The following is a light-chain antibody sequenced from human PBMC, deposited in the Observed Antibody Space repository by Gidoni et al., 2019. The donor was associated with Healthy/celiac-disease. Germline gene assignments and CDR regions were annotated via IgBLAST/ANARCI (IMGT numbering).Light chain of an antibody. J-gene: IGKJ1*01. CDR3: QKYNSYCT. CDR2: KAS. Sequence: IQMTQSPSTLSESVGDRVTITCRGSHIISSWLAWYQKKPGKAPKLLSYKASSLESGVPSRFSGSGSGTEFTLTISSLQPDDFATYYCQKYNSYCTFGQGTKVEIK. V-gene: IGKV1-5*03. CDR1: HIISSW.